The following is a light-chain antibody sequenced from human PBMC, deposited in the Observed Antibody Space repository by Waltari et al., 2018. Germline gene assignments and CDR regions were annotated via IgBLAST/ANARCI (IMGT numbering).Light chain of an antibody. Sequence: EIVLTQSPDTLSLSPGERATLSCRASQSVSSSLAWYQQKPGQAPRRLFYGASNRATGIPDRFSGSGSGSDFTLTIRRLEPEDFVVYYCLQYLSSPHTFGQGTKLEIK. CDR1: QSVSSS. CDR3: LQYLSSPHT. V-gene: IGKV3-20*01. J-gene: IGKJ2*01. CDR2: GAS.